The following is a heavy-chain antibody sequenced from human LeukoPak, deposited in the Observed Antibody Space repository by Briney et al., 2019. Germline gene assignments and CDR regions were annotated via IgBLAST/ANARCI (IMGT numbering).Heavy chain of an antibody. D-gene: IGHD6-13*01. CDR3: ASRAAAGTEV. CDR1: GYSFIDYY. Sequence: ASVKVSCKTSGYSFIDYYIHWVRQAPGQGLEWMGWINSNSADANYAQNFQGRVTMTRDTSISTAYMELSRLRSDDTAVYYCASRAAAGTEVWGQGTLVTVSS. V-gene: IGHV1-2*02. CDR2: INSNSADA. J-gene: IGHJ4*02.